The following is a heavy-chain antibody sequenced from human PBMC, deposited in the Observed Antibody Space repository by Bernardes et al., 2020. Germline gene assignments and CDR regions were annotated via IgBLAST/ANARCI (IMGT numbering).Heavy chain of an antibody. Sequence: ASVKVSCKVSGYTLTELSMHWVRQAPGKGREWMGGFDPEDGETIHAQKFQARVTMTEDTSTDTAYMELSSLRSEDPAVYYCATAPSVGLAAAGTTDLVSHYYYYGMDVWGQGTTVTVSS. CDR3: ATAPSVGLAAAGTTDLVSHYYYYGMDV. J-gene: IGHJ6*02. D-gene: IGHD6-13*01. CDR1: GYTLTELS. CDR2: FDPEDGET. V-gene: IGHV1-24*01.